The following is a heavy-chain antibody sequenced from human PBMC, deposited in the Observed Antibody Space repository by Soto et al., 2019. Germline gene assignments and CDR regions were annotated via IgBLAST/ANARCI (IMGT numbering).Heavy chain of an antibody. CDR1: GGSIGSGGYY. Sequence: SETLSLTCTVSGGSIGSGGYYWSWIRQHPGKGLEWIGYIYYSGSTYYNPSLKSRVTISVDTSKSQFSLKLSSVTAADTAVYYCARDFTDSSGPTLGMGVWGQGTTVTVSS. CDR3: ARDFTDSSGPTLGMGV. D-gene: IGHD6-19*01. J-gene: IGHJ6*02. V-gene: IGHV4-31*03. CDR2: IYYSGST.